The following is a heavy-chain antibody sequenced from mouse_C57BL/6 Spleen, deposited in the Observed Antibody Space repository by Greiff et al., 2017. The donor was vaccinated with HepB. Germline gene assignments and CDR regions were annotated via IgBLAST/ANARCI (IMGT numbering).Heavy chain of an antibody. V-gene: IGHV10-1*01. CDR3: VRQINYLYAMDY. CDR2: IRSKSNNYAT. D-gene: IGHD2-1*01. Sequence: EVHLVESGGGLVQPKGSLKLSCAASGFSFNTYAMNWVRQAPGKGLEWVARIRSKSNNYATYYADSVKDRFTISRDDSESMLYLQMNNLKTEDTAMYYCVRQINYLYAMDYWGQGTSVTVSS. CDR1: GFSFNTYA. J-gene: IGHJ4*01.